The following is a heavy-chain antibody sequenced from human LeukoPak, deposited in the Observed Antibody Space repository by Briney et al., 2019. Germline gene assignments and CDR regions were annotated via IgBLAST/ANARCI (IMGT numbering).Heavy chain of an antibody. Sequence: GGSLRLSCAASGFTVSSNYMSWVRQAPGKGLEWVSVIYSGGSTYYADSVKGRFTISRDNSKNTLYLQMSSLRAEGTAVYYCASEQVDAFDIWGQGTMVTVSS. CDR2: IYSGGST. D-gene: IGHD1-14*01. CDR1: GFTVSSNY. CDR3: ASEQVDAFDI. V-gene: IGHV3-53*01. J-gene: IGHJ3*02.